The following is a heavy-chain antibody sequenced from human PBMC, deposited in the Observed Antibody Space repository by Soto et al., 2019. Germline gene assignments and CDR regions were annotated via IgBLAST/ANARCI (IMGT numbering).Heavy chain of an antibody. CDR2: IIPIFATA. CDR1: GYTFTSYA. V-gene: IGHV1-69*13. J-gene: IGHJ4*02. D-gene: IGHD3-10*01. Sequence: GASVKVSCKASGYTFTSYAISWVRQAPGQGLEWMGGIIPIFATANYAQKFQGRVTITADESTSTAYMGLSSLRSEDTAVYYCARGAFYYYGSGSYLNYFDYWGQGTLVTVSS. CDR3: ARGAFYYYGSGSYLNYFDY.